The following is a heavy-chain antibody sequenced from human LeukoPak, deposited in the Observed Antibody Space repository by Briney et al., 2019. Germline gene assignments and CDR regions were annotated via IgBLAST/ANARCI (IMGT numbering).Heavy chain of an antibody. D-gene: IGHD3-10*01. V-gene: IGHV4-4*07. CDR2: IYTSGST. CDR1: GGSISSYY. J-gene: IGHJ4*02. CDR3: ARGRKYYGSGSYSIVGIIFDY. Sequence: SETLSLTFTVSGGSISSYYWSWIRQPAGKGLEWIGRIYTSGSTNYNPSLKSRVTMSVDTPNNQFSLKPRPVPGADTAVYYCARGRKYYGSGSYSIVGIIFDYWGRGTLVTVSS.